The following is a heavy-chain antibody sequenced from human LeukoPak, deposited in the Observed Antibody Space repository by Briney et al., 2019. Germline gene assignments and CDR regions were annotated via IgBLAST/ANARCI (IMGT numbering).Heavy chain of an antibody. CDR1: GFTFSSYW. D-gene: IGHD3-22*01. Sequence: GGSLRLSCAASGFTFSSYWMSWVRQAPGKGLEWVANIKQDGSEKYYVDSVKGRFTISRDNAKNSLYLQMNSLRAEDTAVYYCARERDFTMIVVVRAFDIWGQGTMVTVSS. J-gene: IGHJ3*02. V-gene: IGHV3-7*01. CDR2: IKQDGSEK. CDR3: ARERDFTMIVVVRAFDI.